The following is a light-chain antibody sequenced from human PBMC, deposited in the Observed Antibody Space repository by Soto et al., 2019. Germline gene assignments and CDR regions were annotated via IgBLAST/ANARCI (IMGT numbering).Light chain of an antibody. V-gene: IGKV1-39*01. Sequence: DIQMTQSPSSLSASVGDRVTITCRASQTITNYLSWYQQKAGKAPKLLIYAASKLQDGVPSRFSGSGSGTDFTLTIGSLQPEDFATYSCQESHSLPFTFGPGTKVDIK. CDR1: QTITNY. J-gene: IGKJ3*01. CDR2: AAS. CDR3: QESHSLPFT.